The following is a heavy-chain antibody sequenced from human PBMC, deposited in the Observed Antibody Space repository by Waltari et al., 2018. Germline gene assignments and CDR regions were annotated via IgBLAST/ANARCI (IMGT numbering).Heavy chain of an antibody. Sequence: QVQLQQWGAGLLKPSETLSLPCAVYGGSFSGYYWSWIRQPPGKGLEWMGEINHSGSTNYNPSLKSRVTISVDTSKNQFSLKLSSVTAADTAVYYCARGRTIDYWGQGTLVTVSS. CDR3: ARGRTIDY. J-gene: IGHJ4*02. CDR1: GGSFSGYY. CDR2: INHSGST. V-gene: IGHV4-34*01. D-gene: IGHD4-17*01.